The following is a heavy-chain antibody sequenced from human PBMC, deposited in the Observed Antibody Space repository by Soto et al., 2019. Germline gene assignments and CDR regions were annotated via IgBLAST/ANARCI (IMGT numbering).Heavy chain of an antibody. CDR3: TRDIRGEAMVRGVPFY. J-gene: IGHJ4*02. CDR2: IRSKAYGGTT. V-gene: IGHV3-49*03. CDR1: GFTFGDYA. D-gene: IGHD3-10*01. Sequence: GGSLRLSCTASGFTFGDYAMSWFRQAPGKGLEWVGFIRSKAYGGTTEYAASVKGRFTISRDDSKSIAYLQMNSLKTEDTAVYYCTRDIRGEAMVRGVPFYWGQGTLVTVSS.